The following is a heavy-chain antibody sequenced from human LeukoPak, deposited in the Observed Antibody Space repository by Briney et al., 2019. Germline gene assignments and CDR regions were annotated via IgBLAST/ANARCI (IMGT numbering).Heavy chain of an antibody. J-gene: IGHJ4*02. Sequence: GGSLRLSCAASGFTFDDYGMSWVRQAPGKGLEWVSGINWNGGSTGYADSVKDRFTISRDNAKNSLYLQMNSLRAEDTALYYCARVGSSSGYYYFDYWGQGTLVTVSS. V-gene: IGHV3-20*04. CDR3: ARVGSSSGYYYFDY. CDR1: GFTFDDYG. D-gene: IGHD3-22*01. CDR2: INWNGGST.